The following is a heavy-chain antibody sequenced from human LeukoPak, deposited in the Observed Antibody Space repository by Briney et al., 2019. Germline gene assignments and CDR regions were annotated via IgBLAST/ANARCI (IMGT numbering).Heavy chain of an antibody. CDR2: ISWNSGSI. J-gene: IGHJ4*02. V-gene: IGHV3-9*01. Sequence: GGSLRLSCAASGFTFDDYAMHWVRQAPGKGLEWVSGISWNSGSIGYADSVKGRFTISRDNAKNSLYLQMNSLRAEDTALYYCAKDIRYYYDSSGSLFDYWGQGTLVTVSS. CDR1: GFTFDDYA. D-gene: IGHD3-22*01. CDR3: AKDIRYYYDSSGSLFDY.